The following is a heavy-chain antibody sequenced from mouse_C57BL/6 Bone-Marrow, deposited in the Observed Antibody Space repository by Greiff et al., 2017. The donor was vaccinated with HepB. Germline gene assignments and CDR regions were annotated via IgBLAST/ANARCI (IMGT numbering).Heavy chain of an antibody. CDR3: ATYGSSYNYFDY. CDR2: IYPRSGNT. Sequence: VKLMESGAELARPGASVKLSCKASGYTFTSYGISWVKQRTGQGLEWIGEIYPRSGNTYYNEKFKGKATLTADKSSSTAYMELRSLTSEDSAVYFCATYGSSYNYFDYWGQGTTLTVSS. J-gene: IGHJ2*01. D-gene: IGHD1-1*01. V-gene: IGHV1-81*01. CDR1: GYTFTSYG.